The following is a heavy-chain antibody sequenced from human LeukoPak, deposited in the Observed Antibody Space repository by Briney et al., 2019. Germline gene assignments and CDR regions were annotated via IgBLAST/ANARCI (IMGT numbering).Heavy chain of an antibody. V-gene: IGHV3-48*01. CDR1: GFIFCQYS. J-gene: IGHJ5*02. D-gene: IGHD5-12*01. CDR2: IRSTGDT. CDR3: ARDAGNSGYGCDL. Sequence: GGSLRLSCAASGFIFCQYSIDWVRQARGQGLEWVSHIRSTGDTFYADSVKGRFTISRDNARNSLYLQMNSLRAEDTAMYYCARDAGNSGYGCDLWGQGTLVTVSS.